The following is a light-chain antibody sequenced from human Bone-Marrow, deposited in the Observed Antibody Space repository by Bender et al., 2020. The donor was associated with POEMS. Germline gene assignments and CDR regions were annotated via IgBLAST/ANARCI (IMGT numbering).Light chain of an antibody. CDR1: SSNIGTND. Sequence: QSVLSQPPSASGTPGQRVTISCSGSSSNIGTNDVYWYQQLPGTAPKLLIYRTNQRPSGVPDRFSGSKSGSSASLAISALRSEDEADYYRAAWGDTLIWVFGGGTKLTVL. CDR3: AAWGDTLIWV. J-gene: IGLJ3*02. CDR2: RTN. V-gene: IGLV1-47*01.